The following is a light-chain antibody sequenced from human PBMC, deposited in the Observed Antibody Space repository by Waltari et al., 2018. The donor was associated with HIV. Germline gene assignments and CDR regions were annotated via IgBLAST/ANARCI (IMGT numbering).Light chain of an antibody. V-gene: IGLV1-47*01. CDR2: LID. CDR3: SVWDDSLAGWM. CDR1: HTNIGSNS. Sequence: QSVLTQPPSAPGTPGQRVTISCSGTHTNIGSNSVHWYQQPPGAAPKRLISLIDQRPSGVPDRFSGSKSGTSASLVISGLRSEDEADYFCSVWDDSLAGWMFGGGTRLTV. J-gene: IGLJ3*02.